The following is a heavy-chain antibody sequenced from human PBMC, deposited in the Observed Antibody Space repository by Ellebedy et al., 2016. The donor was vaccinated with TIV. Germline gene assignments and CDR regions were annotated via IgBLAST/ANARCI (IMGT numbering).Heavy chain of an antibody. J-gene: IGHJ5*02. V-gene: IGHV3-23*01. CDR1: GFSFSSYA. D-gene: IGHD3-10*01. Sequence: GGSLRLXXVASGFSFSSYAMSWVRLAPGKGLEWVSGVSGSGATTNYAESVKGRFSISRDSSKSTLFLQMSILTADDTAVYYCATGSPYASGNSRVCWFDPWGQGTMVTVSS. CDR2: VSGSGATT. CDR3: ATGSPYASGNSRVCWFDP.